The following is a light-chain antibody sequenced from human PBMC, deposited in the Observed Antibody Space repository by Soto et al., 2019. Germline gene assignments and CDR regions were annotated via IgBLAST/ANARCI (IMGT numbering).Light chain of an antibody. CDR1: SSDIGGYKY. CDR2: DVS. CDR3: SSYTTISPVV. Sequence: QSALTQPATVSGSPGQSITISCTGTSSDIGGYKYVSWYQQHPGKAPKLMIYDVSNRPSGISNRFSGSKSGNTASLTISGLQAEDEADYYCSSYTTISPVVFGGGTQLTVL. J-gene: IGLJ2*01. V-gene: IGLV2-14*03.